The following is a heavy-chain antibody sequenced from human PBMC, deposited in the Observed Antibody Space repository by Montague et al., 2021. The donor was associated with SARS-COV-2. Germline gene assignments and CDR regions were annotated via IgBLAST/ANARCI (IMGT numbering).Heavy chain of an antibody. CDR2: VSYSGST. CDR1: GDSISYRSYY. CDR3: ARQYGDYSDNAFTI. Sequence: SETLSLTCTVSGDSISYRSYYWGWIRQPPGKGREWIGTVSYSGSTYYNATRKSRVTIYVYKTKNQFSLKLTSATAADTAISYCARQYGDYSDNAFTIWGQGTMVIVSS. D-gene: IGHD4-17*01. J-gene: IGHJ3*02. V-gene: IGHV4-39*01.